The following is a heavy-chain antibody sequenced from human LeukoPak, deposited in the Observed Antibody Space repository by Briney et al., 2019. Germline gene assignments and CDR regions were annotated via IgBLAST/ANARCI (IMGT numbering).Heavy chain of an antibody. CDR2: IYYSGST. CDR3: ASRNALFDY. CDR1: GGSFSGYY. Sequence: PSETLSLTCAVYGGSFSGYYWSWIRQPPGKGLEWIGSIYYSGSTYYNPSLKSRVTISVDTSKNQFSLKLSSVTAADTAVYYCASRNALFDYWGQGTLVTVSS. J-gene: IGHJ4*02. V-gene: IGHV4-34*01.